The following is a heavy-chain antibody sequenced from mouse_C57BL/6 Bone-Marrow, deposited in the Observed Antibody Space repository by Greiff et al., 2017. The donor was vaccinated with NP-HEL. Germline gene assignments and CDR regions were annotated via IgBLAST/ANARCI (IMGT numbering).Heavy chain of an antibody. J-gene: IGHJ2*01. CDR1: GYTFTSYW. CDR3: ARFYYYGSSRFDD. CDR2: IYPGSGST. V-gene: IGHV1-55*01. Sequence: QVQLQQPGAELVKPGASVKMPCKASGYTFTSYWITWVKQRPGQGLEWIGDIYPGSGSTNYNEKFKSKATLTVDTSSSTAYMQLSSLTSEDSAVYCCARFYYYGSSRFDDWGKGTTLTVSS. D-gene: IGHD1-1*01.